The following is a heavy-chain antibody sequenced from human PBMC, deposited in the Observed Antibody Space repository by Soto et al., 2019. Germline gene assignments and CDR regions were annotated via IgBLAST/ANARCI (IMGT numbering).Heavy chain of an antibody. CDR3: ARSTYSSSSGDYYYGMDV. CDR1: GGTFSSYA. Sequence: QVQLVQSGAEVKKPGSSVKVSCKASGGTFSSYAISWVRQAPGQGLEWMGGIIPIFGTANYAQKFQGRVTITADKSTSTVYMELSSLRSEDTAVYYCARSTYSSSSGDYYYGMDVWGQGTTVTVSS. V-gene: IGHV1-69*06. J-gene: IGHJ6*02. D-gene: IGHD6-6*01. CDR2: IIPIFGTA.